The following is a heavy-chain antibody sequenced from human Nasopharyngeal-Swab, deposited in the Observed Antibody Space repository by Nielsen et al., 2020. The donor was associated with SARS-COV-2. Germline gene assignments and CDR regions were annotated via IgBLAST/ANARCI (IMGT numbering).Heavy chain of an antibody. V-gene: IGHV1-18*01. Sequence: ASVKVSCKASGYTFTSYGISWVRQAPGQGLEWMGWISAYIGNTNYAQKLQGRVTMTTDTSTSTAYMELRSLRSDDTAVYYCARAKGRGYSYSWDYYYYMDVWGKGTTVTVSS. CDR1: GYTFTSYG. D-gene: IGHD5-18*01. CDR2: ISAYIGNT. J-gene: IGHJ6*03. CDR3: ARAKGRGYSYSWDYYYYMDV.